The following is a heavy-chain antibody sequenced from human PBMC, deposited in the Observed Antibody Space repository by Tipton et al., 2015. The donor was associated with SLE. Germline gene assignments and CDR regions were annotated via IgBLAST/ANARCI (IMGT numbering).Heavy chain of an antibody. CDR3: AREPPMVRGVYYYGMDV. J-gene: IGHJ6*02. CDR2: INRSGST. V-gene: IGHV4-34*01. Sequence: LRLSCAVYGGSFSGHYWSWIRQTPGKGLEWIGEINRSGSTNYNPSLKSRVTISVDTSKNQFSLKLNSVTAADTAVYYCAREPPMVRGVYYYGMDVWGQGTTVTVSS. D-gene: IGHD3-10*01. CDR1: GGSFSGHY.